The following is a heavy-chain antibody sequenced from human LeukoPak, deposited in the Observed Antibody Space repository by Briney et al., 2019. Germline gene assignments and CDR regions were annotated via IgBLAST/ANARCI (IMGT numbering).Heavy chain of an antibody. CDR2: ISSDESIT. J-gene: IGHJ4*02. V-gene: IGHV3-74*01. D-gene: IGHD6-19*01. CDR3: ARVSLSSGCLSN. CDR1: GFTFSRYW. Sequence: GGSLTLSCAASGFTFSRYWMHWVRQAPGKGLVWVSRISSDESITSYADSVKGRFTISRDNAKNTLFLQMNGLRAEDTAVYYCARVSLSSGCLSNWGQGTLVTVSS.